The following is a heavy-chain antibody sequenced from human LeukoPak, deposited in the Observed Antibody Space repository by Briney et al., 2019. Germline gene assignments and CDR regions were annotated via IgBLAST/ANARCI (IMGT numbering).Heavy chain of an antibody. J-gene: IGHJ4*02. V-gene: IGHV3-48*03. CDR2: ISSSASII. CDR3: ARAVGATVYFDY. CDR1: GFTFSSYE. D-gene: IGHD1-26*01. Sequence: GGSLRLSCAASGFTFSSYEMNWVRQAPGKGLEWVSYISSSASIIYYADSVKGRFTISRDNAKNSLYLQMNSLRAEDTAVYYCARAVGATVYFDYWGQGTLVTVSS.